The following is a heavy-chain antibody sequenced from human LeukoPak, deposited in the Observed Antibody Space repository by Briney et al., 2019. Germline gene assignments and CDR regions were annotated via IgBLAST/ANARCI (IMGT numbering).Heavy chain of an antibody. D-gene: IGHD2-2*01. J-gene: IGHJ4*02. CDR2: ISGSGGGT. Sequence: QPGGSLRLSCAASEFTFSNYAMSWVRQAPGKGLEWVSTISGSGGGTYYADSVKGRFTISRDNSKNTLYLQMNSLRAEDTALYYCAKRSGYCSTINCYHLHDYWGQGTLVTVSS. CDR1: EFTFSNYA. V-gene: IGHV3-23*01. CDR3: AKRSGYCSTINCYHLHDY.